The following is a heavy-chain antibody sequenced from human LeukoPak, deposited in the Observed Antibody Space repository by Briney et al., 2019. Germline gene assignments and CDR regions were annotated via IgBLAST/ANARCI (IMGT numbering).Heavy chain of an antibody. CDR3: AGDDSYVWGSYRYSSYYFIHV. CDR1: GGSISSYY. D-gene: IGHD3-16*02. CDR2: IYYSGST. V-gene: IGHV4-59*01. J-gene: IGHJ6*03. Sequence: PSETLALPCTDSGGSISSYYRSWIRQPPGKGLEWIGYIYYSGSTNYNPSLNRRVTTSVSTSNNKSSLKPSSLTAAYTPVYYFAGDDSYVWGSYRYSSYYFIHVWGKGTRVTVSS.